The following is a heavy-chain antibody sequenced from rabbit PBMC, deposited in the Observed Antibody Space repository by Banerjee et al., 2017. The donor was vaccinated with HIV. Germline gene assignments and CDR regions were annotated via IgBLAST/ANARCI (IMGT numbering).Heavy chain of an antibody. CDR1: RIDFSTYG. D-gene: IGHD4-1*01. Sequence: EQLVESGGGLVTLGGSLKLSCKASRIDFSTYGISWVRQAPGKGLEWIACINTISGDTVYATWAKGRFTISKASWTTVTLQMTSLTAADTASYFCARDLAGVTGWNFNLWGQGTLVTV. CDR2: INTISGDT. V-gene: IGHV1S45*01. J-gene: IGHJ4*01. CDR3: ARDLAGVTGWNFNL.